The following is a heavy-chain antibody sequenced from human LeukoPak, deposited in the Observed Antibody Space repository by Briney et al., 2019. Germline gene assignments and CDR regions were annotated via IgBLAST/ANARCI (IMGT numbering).Heavy chain of an antibody. J-gene: IGHJ5*02. CDR3: ARGSYRAARGGWFDP. D-gene: IGHD2-15*01. CDR1: GGSFRGYY. CDR2: NHHSGST. Sequence: SETLSLTCAVYGGSFRGYYWSWIPQHPGKGREWIGENHHSGSTDYDPSLKGRVTMSVDTSKSQVYLKLSCVTAADTAVYYCARGSYRAARGGWFDPWGQGTLVTVSS. V-gene: IGHV4-34*01.